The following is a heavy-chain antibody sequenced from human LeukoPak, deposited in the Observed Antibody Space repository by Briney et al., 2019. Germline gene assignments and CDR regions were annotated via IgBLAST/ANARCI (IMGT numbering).Heavy chain of an antibody. Sequence: ASVKVSCKASGYTFTGYYMHWVRQAPGQGLEWMGWINPNSGGTNYAQKFQGRVTMTRDTSISTAYMELSRLRSDDTAVYYCARNMVRGPRLGVPGYGGRGTLVTFSS. CDR3: ARNMVRGPRLGVPGY. CDR1: GYTFTGYY. J-gene: IGHJ4*02. CDR2: INPNSGGT. D-gene: IGHD3-10*01. V-gene: IGHV1-2*02.